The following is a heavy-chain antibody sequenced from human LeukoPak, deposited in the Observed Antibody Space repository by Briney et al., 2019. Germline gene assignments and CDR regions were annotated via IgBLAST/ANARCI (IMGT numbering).Heavy chain of an antibody. CDR3: AKEGMVTTEFDY. CDR2: ITYDGSSK. D-gene: IGHD4-17*01. J-gene: IGHJ4*02. CDR1: GFTLSSYG. Sequence: PGRSLRLSCAASGFTLSSYGMHWVRQAPGKGLEWVAVITYDGSSKYYADSVKGRFTISRDNSKNTLYLQMNSLRAEDTAVYYCAKEGMVTTEFDYWGQGTLVTVSS. V-gene: IGHV3-30*18.